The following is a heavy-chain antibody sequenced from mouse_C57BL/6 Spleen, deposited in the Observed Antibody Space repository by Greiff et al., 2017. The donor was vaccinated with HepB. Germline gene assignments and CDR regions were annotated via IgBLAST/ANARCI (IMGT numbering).Heavy chain of an antibody. Sequence: EVQLQQSGPELVKPGASVKISCKASGYTFTDYYMNWVKQSHGKSLEWIGDINPNNGGTSYNQKFKGKATLTVDKSSSTAYMELRSLTSEDTAVYYCARIYGYGGYWGQGTTLTVSS. CDR2: INPNNGGT. V-gene: IGHV1-26*01. CDR1: GYTFTDYY. D-gene: IGHD2-2*01. J-gene: IGHJ2*01. CDR3: ARIYGYGGY.